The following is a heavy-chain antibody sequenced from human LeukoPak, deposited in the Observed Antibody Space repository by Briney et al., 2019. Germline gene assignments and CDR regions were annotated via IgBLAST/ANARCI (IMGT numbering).Heavy chain of an antibody. Sequence: PGGSLRLSCAASGFTFSSYGVHWVRQAPGKGLEWVAVISYDGSNKYYADSVKGRFTISRGNSKNTLYLQMNSLRAEDTAVYYCAKLSDCSGGGCYSENYFDYWGQGTLVTVSS. CDR2: ISYDGSNK. CDR3: AKLSDCSGGGCYSENYFDY. D-gene: IGHD2-15*01. CDR1: GFTFSSYG. V-gene: IGHV3-30*18. J-gene: IGHJ4*02.